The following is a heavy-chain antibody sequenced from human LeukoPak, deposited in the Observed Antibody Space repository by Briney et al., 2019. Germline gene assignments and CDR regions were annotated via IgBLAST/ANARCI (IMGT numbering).Heavy chain of an antibody. CDR1: GGTFSSYA. Sequence: SVKVSCKASGGTFSSYAISWVRQAPGQGLEWMERIIPILGIANYAQKFQGRVTITADKSTSTAYMELSSLRSEDTAVYYCARVDDYVNYWGQGTLVTVSS. CDR3: ARVDDYVNY. D-gene: IGHD4-17*01. CDR2: IIPILGIA. J-gene: IGHJ4*02. V-gene: IGHV1-69*04.